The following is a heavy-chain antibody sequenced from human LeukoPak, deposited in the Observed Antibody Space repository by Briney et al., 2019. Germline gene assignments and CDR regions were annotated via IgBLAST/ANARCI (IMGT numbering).Heavy chain of an antibody. V-gene: IGHV1-18*01. CDR2: VSPYNGNT. J-gene: IGHJ4*02. CDR3: ARNGRVRRVVKDLFEY. Sequence: ASVKVSCTTSGYTFTDYDITWVRQAPGQGLEWMGRVSPYNGNTYYSQRFQDRVTITKDTSTGTAYMDLRNLRTDDTAMYYCARNGRVRRVVKDLFEYWGQGTLVTVSS. D-gene: IGHD3-10*01. CDR1: GYTFTDYD.